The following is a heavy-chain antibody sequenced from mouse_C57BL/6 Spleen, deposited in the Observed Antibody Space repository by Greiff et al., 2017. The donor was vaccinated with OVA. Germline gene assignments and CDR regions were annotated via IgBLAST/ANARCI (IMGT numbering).Heavy chain of an antibody. CDR3: TGGGLVDY. Sequence: EVQLQESGGGLVQPGGSMKLSCVASGFTFSNYWMNWVRQSPEKGLEWVAQIRLKSDNYATHYAESVKGRFTISRDDSKSSVYLQMNNLRAEDTGIYYCTGGGLVDYWGQGTTLTVSS. CDR2: IRLKSDNYAT. CDR1: GFTFSNYW. J-gene: IGHJ2*01. V-gene: IGHV6-3*01. D-gene: IGHD3-3*01.